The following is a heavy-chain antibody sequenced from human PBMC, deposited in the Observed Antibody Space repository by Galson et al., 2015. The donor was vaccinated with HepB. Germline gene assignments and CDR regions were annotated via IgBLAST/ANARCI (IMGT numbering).Heavy chain of an antibody. CDR2: ISYSGSST. D-gene: IGHD3-9*01. CDR1: GFTFDNYA. CDR3: AKANILTGYYPYFDY. Sequence: SLRLSCAASGFTFDNYAMSWVRQAPGKGLKWVSGISYSGSSTYYADSVKGRFTISRDNSKNTLYLQMNSLRAEDTAVYYCAKANILTGYYPYFDYWGQGTLVTVSS. J-gene: IGHJ4*02. V-gene: IGHV3-23*01.